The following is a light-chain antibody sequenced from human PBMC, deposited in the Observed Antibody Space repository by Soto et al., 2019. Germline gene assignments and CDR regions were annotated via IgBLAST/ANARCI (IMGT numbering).Light chain of an antibody. CDR1: SSNIGAGYD. Sequence: QSVLTQPPSVSGSPGQRVTISCTGSSSNIGAGYDVPWYQQLPGTAPKLLIYDNSNRPSGVPDRFSGSKSGTSASLAITGLQAEDDADYYCQSYDSSLSGVVFGGGTKLTVL. V-gene: IGLV1-40*01. CDR3: QSYDSSLSGVV. CDR2: DNS. J-gene: IGLJ2*01.